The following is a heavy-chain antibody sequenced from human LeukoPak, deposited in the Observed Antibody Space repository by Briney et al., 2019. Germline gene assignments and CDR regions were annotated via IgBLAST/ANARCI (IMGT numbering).Heavy chain of an antibody. CDR3: AKLQAGYYDSSGYHFDY. Sequence: GGSLRLSRAASGFTFSSYAMSWVRQAPGKGLEWVSVMSGSGGPTYYADSVKGRFTISRDNSKNTLYLQMNSLRADDTAVYYCAKLQAGYYDSSGYHFDYWGQGTLVTVSS. D-gene: IGHD3-22*01. V-gene: IGHV3-23*01. J-gene: IGHJ4*02. CDR2: MSGSGGPT. CDR1: GFTFSSYA.